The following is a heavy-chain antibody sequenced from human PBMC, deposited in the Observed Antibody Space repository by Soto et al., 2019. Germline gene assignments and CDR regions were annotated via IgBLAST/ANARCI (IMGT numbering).Heavy chain of an antibody. CDR1: GGSISSYY. CDR2: IYYSGST. CDR3: ARDRGIVATTDYYYYYGMDV. Sequence: SETLSLTCTVSGGSISSYYWSWIRQPPGKGLEWIGYIYYSGSTNYNPSLKSRVTISVDTSKNQFSLKLSSVTAADTAVYYCARDRGIVATTDYYYYYGMDVWGQGTTVTVSS. D-gene: IGHD5-12*01. J-gene: IGHJ6*02. V-gene: IGHV4-59*01.